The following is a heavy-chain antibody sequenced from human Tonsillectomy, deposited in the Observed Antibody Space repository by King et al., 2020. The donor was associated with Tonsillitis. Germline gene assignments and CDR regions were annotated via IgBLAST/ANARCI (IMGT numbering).Heavy chain of an antibody. CDR1: GFTFDDYA. J-gene: IGHJ4*02. D-gene: IGHD5-12*01. V-gene: IGHV3-9*01. CDR2: ISWNSGSI. CDR3: AKNYGYAGLSSYFDF. Sequence: VQLVESGGGLVQPGRSLRLSCAASGFTFDDYAMHWVRQAPGKGLEWVSGISWNSGSIGYSDSVKGRFTISRDNAKNSLYLQMNSLRAEDTALYYCAKNYGYAGLSSYFDFWGQGSLVTVSS.